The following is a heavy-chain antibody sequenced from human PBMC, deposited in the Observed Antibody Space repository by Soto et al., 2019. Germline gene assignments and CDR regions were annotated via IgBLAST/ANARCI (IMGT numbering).Heavy chain of an antibody. J-gene: IGHJ6*02. Sequence: ASVKVSCKASGYTFTSYGISWVRQAPGQGLEWMGWISPYNGNTNYAQKLQGRVTMTTDTSTNTAYMKLRSLRSDDTAEYYCASSRPIEDGELYGRPIPYYYYGMDVWGQGTTVTVSS. CDR3: ASSRPIEDGELYGRPIPYYYYGMDV. V-gene: IGHV1-18*01. D-gene: IGHD3-10*01. CDR1: GYTFTSYG. CDR2: ISPYNGNT.